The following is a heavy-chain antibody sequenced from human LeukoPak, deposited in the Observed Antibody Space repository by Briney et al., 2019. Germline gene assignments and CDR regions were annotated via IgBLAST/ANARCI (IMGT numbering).Heavy chain of an antibody. Sequence: GGSLRLSCAASGFTFSSYWMSWVRQAPGKGLEWVANIKQDGSEKYYVDSVKGRFTISRDNAKNSLYLQMNSLRAEDTAVYYCASWDYGRGYGVEDYWGQGTLVTVSS. CDR3: ASWDYGRGYGVEDY. CDR1: GFTFSSYW. CDR2: IKQDGSEK. J-gene: IGHJ4*02. V-gene: IGHV3-7*03. D-gene: IGHD4/OR15-4a*01.